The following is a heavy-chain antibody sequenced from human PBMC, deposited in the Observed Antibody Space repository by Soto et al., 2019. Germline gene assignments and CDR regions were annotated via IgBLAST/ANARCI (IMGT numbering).Heavy chain of an antibody. CDR3: AADEGYSSSSSYYYYGMDV. J-gene: IGHJ6*02. V-gene: IGHV1-58*01. CDR2: IVVGSGNT. D-gene: IGHD6-6*01. CDR1: GFTFTSSA. Sequence: ASVKVSCKASGFTFTSSAVQWVRQARGQRLEWIGWIVVGSGNTNYAQKFQERVTITRDMSTSTAYMELSSLRSEDTAVYYWAADEGYSSSSSYYYYGMDVWGQGTTVTVSS.